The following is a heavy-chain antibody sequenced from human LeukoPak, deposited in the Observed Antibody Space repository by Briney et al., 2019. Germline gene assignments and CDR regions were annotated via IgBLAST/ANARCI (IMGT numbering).Heavy chain of an antibody. CDR2: ISWNSGSI. V-gene: IGHV3-9*01. CDR3: GKDLLAMAGTIGS. D-gene: IGHD6-19*01. J-gene: IGHJ4*02. Sequence: GGSLRLSCAASGFTFNDYAMHWVRQAPGKGLEWVSGISWNSGSIVYADSVKGRFTISRDNAKNSLFLQMNSLRPEDTALYYCGKDLLAMAGTIGSWGQGTLVTVSS. CDR1: GFTFNDYA.